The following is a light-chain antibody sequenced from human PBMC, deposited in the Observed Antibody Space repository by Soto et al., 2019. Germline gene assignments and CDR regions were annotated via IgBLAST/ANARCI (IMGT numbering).Light chain of an antibody. CDR3: IQYLQIPLT. V-gene: IGKV2-28*01. CDR2: VAS. CDR1: QSLLSTNGNTY. J-gene: IGKJ4*01. Sequence: EIVMTQSPLSLSVTPGEPVSISCRSSQSLLSTNGNTYLDWYLQKPGQSPQLLIYVASNRASGVPDRLSGSGSGTDFTVKISRVEAEDVGVYYCIQYLQIPLTFGGGTMVEIK.